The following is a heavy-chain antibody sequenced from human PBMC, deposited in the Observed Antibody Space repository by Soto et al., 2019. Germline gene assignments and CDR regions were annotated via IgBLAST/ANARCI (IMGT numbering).Heavy chain of an antibody. J-gene: IGHJ4*02. CDR2: ISSSSSYT. CDR1: GFTFSYYY. Sequence: GESLTISCASSGFTFSYYYMSWIRQAPGKGLEWVSYISSSSSYTNYADSVKGRFTISRDNAKNSLYLQMNSLRAEDTAVYYCARAREYSSSWYYFDYWGQGTLVTVSS. CDR3: ARAREYSSSWYYFDY. D-gene: IGHD6-13*01. V-gene: IGHV3-11*06.